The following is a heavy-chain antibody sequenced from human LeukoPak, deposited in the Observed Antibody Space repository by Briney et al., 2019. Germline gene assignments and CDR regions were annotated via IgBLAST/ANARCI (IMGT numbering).Heavy chain of an antibody. D-gene: IGHD3-22*01. CDR3: ARDGRDYYDSSAYQGSFDY. J-gene: IGHJ4*02. CDR2: ISYDESNK. CDR1: GFTFSSYA. Sequence: PGGSLRLSCAASGFTFSSYAMHWVRQAPGKGLEWVALISYDESNKYYADSVKGRFTISRDYSKNTLYLQMNSLRAEDMAVYYCARDGRDYYDSSAYQGSFDYWGQGTLVAVSS. V-gene: IGHV3-30-3*01.